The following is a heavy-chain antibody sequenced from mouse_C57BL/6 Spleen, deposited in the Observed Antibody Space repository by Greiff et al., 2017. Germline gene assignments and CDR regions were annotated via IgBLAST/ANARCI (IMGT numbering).Heavy chain of an antibody. CDR2: IDPSDSET. CDR1: GYTFTSYW. D-gene: IGHD1-1*01. V-gene: IGHV1-52*01. J-gene: IGHJ2*01. CDR3: ARGDYYGSYY. Sequence: VQLQQSGAELVRPGSSVKLSCKASGYTFTSYWMHWVKQRPIQGLEWIGNIDPSDSETHYNQKFKDKATLTVDKSSSTAYMQLSSLTSEDSAVYYCARGDYYGSYYWGQGTTLTVSS.